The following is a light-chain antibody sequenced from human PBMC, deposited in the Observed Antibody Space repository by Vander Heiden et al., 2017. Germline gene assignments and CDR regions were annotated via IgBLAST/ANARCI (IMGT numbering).Light chain of an antibody. CDR3: QAWDSSTVV. V-gene: IGLV3-1*01. Sequence: SYELTQPPSLSVSPGQTVSITCSGHKFGDNHASWYQQKPGQSPVLFIIQDSKRPSGIPERFSGSISGNTATLTISRTQAMDEADYYCQAWDSSTVVFGGGTKLTV. J-gene: IGLJ2*01. CDR1: KFGDNH. CDR2: QDS.